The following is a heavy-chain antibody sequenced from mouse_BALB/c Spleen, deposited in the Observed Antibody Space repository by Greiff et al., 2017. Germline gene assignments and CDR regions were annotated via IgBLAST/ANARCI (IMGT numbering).Heavy chain of an antibody. J-gene: IGHJ2*01. CDR3: ARGGIYYGNYVAY. D-gene: IGHD2-1*01. Sequence: VHVKQSGPELVKPGASVKMSCKASGYTFTSYVMHWVKQKPGQGLEWIGYINPYNDGTKYNEKFKGKATLTSDKSSSTAYMELSSLTSEDSAVYYCARGGIYYGNYVAYWGQGTTLTVSS. V-gene: IGHV1-14*01. CDR2: INPYNDGT. CDR1: GYTFTSYV.